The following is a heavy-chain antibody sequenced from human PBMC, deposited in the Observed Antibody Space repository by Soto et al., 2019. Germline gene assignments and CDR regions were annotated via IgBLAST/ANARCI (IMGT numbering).Heavy chain of an antibody. CDR1: GGSFSGYY. J-gene: IGHJ6*02. CDR3: ARDRRNSSGYFHGMDV. V-gene: IGHV4-34*01. D-gene: IGHD3-22*01. CDR2: INHSGST. Sequence: QVQLQQWGAGLLKPSETLSLTCAVYGGSFSGYYWSWIRQPPGKGLEWIGEINHSGSTNYNPSLKCRVTISVDTSKNQFSLKLSSVTAADTAVYYCARDRRNSSGYFHGMDVWGQGTTVTVSS.